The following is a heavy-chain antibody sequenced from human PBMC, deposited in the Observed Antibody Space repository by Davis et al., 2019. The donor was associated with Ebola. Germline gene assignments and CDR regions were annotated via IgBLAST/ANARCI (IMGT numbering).Heavy chain of an antibody. CDR1: GYTFTSYD. D-gene: IGHD2-2*02. CDR3: ARANLPAAILSGMDV. Sequence: ASVMVSCKASGYTFTSYDINWVRQATGQGLEWMGWMNPNSGNTGYAQKFQGRVTMTRNTSISTAYMVLSSLRSEDTAVYYCARANLPAAILSGMDVWGQGTTVTVSS. V-gene: IGHV1-8*01. CDR2: MNPNSGNT. J-gene: IGHJ6*02.